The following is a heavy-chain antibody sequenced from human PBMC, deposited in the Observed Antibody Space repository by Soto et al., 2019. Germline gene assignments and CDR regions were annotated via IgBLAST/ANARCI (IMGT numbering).Heavy chain of an antibody. CDR2: INWNSGSI. CDR3: VKDESINWYSGHFRH. Sequence: PGGSLRLSCAASGFTFVDYAMRWVRQVPGKGLEWVSGINWNSGSIGYGDSVKGRFAISRDNAKNSLHLQMNSLSAEDTAFYYCVKDESINWYSGHFRHWGQGTLVTVSS. V-gene: IGHV3-9*01. D-gene: IGHD6-13*01. J-gene: IGHJ1*01. CDR1: GFTFVDYA.